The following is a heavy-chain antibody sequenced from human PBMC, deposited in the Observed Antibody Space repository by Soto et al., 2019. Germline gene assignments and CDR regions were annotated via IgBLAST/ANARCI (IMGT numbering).Heavy chain of an antibody. D-gene: IGHD1-1*01. CDR3: ATSQKGYNWNYFDH. J-gene: IGHJ4*02. V-gene: IGHV4-39*01. CDR2: VFHTGFT. Sequence: ETLSLTCAVSGGSVSGSYYYWAWLRQSPGKGPEWIGSVFHTGFTSYNPSLESRVSVSVDTSKSQFSLKLSAVTASDTAVYYCATSQKGYNWNYFDHWGQGALVTVSS. CDR1: GGSVSGSYYY.